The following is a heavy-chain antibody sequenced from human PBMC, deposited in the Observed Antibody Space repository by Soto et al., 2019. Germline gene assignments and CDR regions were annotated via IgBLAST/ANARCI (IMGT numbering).Heavy chain of an antibody. Sequence: KTSETLSLTCTVSGGSIRGSDYYWSWIRQPPGKGLEWIGNIHYSGSTHYTPSLQSRVTISLDTSKNQFSLKLSSVTAADTAVYYCARDSPYYYGSGSRRSPYGMDVWGQGTTVTVSS. CDR3: ARDSPYYYGSGSRRSPYGMDV. V-gene: IGHV4-30-4*02. CDR2: IHYSGST. CDR1: GGSIRGSDYY. D-gene: IGHD3-10*01. J-gene: IGHJ6*02.